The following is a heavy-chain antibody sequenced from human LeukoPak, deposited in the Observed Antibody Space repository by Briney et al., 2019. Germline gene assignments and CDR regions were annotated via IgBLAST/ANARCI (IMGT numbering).Heavy chain of an antibody. V-gene: IGHV4-38-2*02. CDR2: IYHSGST. Sequence: SETLSLTCTVSGYSISSDYYWGWIRQPPGKGLEWIGSIYHSGSTYYNPSLKSRVTISVDTSKNQFSLKLSSVTAADTAVYYCARDGGIGQWLVRGGYFDYWGQGTLVTVSS. CDR3: ARDGGIGQWLVRGGYFDY. CDR1: GYSISSDYY. D-gene: IGHD6-19*01. J-gene: IGHJ4*02.